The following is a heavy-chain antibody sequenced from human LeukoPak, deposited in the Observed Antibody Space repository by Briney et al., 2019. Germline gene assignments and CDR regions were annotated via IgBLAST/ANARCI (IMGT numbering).Heavy chain of an antibody. CDR2: INPTGGGT. D-gene: IGHD2/OR15-2a*01. CDR1: GYTFTNYF. CDR3: ARGQNKCLGH. V-gene: IGHV1-46*01. J-gene: IGHJ4*02. Sequence: ASVKVSCKASGYTFTNYFMHWVRQVPGQGLEWMGVINPTGGGTTYAQRFQGGVTMTRDTSTSTVHMELSSLRSEDTAVYYCARGQNKCLGHWGQGTLVTVSS.